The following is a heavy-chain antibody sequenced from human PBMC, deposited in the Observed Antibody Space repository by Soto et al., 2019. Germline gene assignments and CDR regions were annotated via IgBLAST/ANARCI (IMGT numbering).Heavy chain of an antibody. CDR3: ARESSYGYNFFDY. D-gene: IGHD3-16*02. CDR2: INPGTGST. V-gene: IGHV1-46*01. CDR1: GYSFTSYY. J-gene: IGHJ4*02. Sequence: QVQLVHSGPEVKKPGASVKVSCKASGYSFTSYYMHWVRQGPGQGLEWMGKINPGTGSTIYAQRFQDGITMTRDTSTSTVYMELSSLRFEDTAVYYCARESSYGYNFFDYWGQGTLVTVSS.